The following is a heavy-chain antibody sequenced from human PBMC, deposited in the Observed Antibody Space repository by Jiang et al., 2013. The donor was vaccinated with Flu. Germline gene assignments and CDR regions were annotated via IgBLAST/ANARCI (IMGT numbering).Heavy chain of an antibody. V-gene: IGHV1-8*01. J-gene: IGHJ4*02. Sequence: SGAEVKKPGASVKVSCKASGYTFSSHDINWVRQAPGQGLEWMGWINPKSGNTGYAQQFQGRLTMTTNTSTTTAYMELSGLRSDDTAVYYCARGAAGFRVLINGYYDFWGQGTLVAVSS. CDR2: INPKSGNT. D-gene: IGHD3-3*01. CDR3: ARGAAGFRVLINGYYDF. CDR1: GYTFSSHD.